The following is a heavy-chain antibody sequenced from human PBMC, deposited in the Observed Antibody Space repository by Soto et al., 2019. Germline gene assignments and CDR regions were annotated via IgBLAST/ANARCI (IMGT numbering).Heavy chain of an antibody. Sequence: SLKVSCKACGCTFSSYAISWVRQAPGQGLEWMGGIIPIFGTANYAQKFQGRVTITADESTSTAYMELSSLRSEDTAVYYCARGPPCSSTSCYERGCEVWFDPWGEGTLVTVSS. D-gene: IGHD2-2*01. CDR1: GCTFSSYA. CDR3: ARGPPCSSTSCYERGCEVWFDP. CDR2: IIPIFGTA. J-gene: IGHJ5*02. V-gene: IGHV1-69*13.